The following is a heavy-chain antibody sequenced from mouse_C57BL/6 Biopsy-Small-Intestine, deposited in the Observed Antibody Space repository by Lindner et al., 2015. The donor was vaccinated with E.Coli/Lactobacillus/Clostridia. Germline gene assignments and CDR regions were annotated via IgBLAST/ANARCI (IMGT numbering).Heavy chain of an antibody. CDR3: GSSTGIGFDY. CDR1: GFNIKDSY. D-gene: IGHD4-1*02. Sequence: VQLQESGAELVEPGASVKLSCTASGFNIKDSYMHWVKERTEQGLDWIGRIDPEDGETKYAPKFQGKATITTDTSSNTVYLQLSSLTSEDTAVYYCGSSTGIGFDYWGQGTTLTVSS. J-gene: IGHJ2*01. V-gene: IGHV14-2*01. CDR2: IDPEDGET.